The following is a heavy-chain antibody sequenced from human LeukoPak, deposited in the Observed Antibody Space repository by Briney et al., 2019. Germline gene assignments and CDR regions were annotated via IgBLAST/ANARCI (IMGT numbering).Heavy chain of an antibody. V-gene: IGHV4-4*07. CDR2: IYTSGST. Sequence: SETLSHTCSVSGGTISSYYWSWIRQPAGKGLEWIGRIYTSGSTNYNPSLKSRVTMSVDTSKNQFSLKLSSVTAADTAVYYCARETTYSSSSFEYWGQGTLVTVSS. J-gene: IGHJ4*02. CDR3: ARETTYSSSSFEY. CDR1: GGTISSYY. D-gene: IGHD6-13*01.